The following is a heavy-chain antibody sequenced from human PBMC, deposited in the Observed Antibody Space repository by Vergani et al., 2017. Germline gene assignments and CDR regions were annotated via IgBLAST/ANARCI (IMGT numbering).Heavy chain of an antibody. D-gene: IGHD2-15*01. CDR3: ARDPPKDYYFDY. J-gene: IGHJ4*02. CDR1: GFTFSSCE. CDR2: ISSSGSTI. V-gene: IGHV3-48*03. Sequence: EVQLVESGGGLVQPGGSLRLSCAASGFTFSSCEMNWVRQAPGKGLEWVSYISSSGSTIYYTDSVKGRFTISRDNAKNSLYLQMNSLRAEDTAVYYCARDPPKDYYFDYWGQGTLVTVSS.